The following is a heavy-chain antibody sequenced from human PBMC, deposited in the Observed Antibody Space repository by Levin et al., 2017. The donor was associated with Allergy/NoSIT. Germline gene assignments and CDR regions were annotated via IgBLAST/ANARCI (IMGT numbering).Heavy chain of an antibody. J-gene: IGHJ2*01. CDR3: SSWNRGLRYFDL. D-gene: IGHD1-1*01. CDR2: TYYRSKWYN. V-gene: IGHV6-1*01. CDR1: GDSVSSNSVA. Sequence: SQTLSLTCAISGDSVSSNSVAWNCIRQSPSRGLEWLGRTYYRSKWYNDYAVSVKSRITINPDTSKNQFSLQLNSVTPEDTAVYYCSSWNRGLRYFDLWGRGSLVTVSS.